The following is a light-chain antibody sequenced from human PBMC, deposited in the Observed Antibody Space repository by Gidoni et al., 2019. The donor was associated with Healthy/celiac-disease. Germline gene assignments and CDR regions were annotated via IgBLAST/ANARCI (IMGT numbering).Light chain of an antibody. CDR2: SNN. Sequence: QSVLTQPPSASGTPGPRVTISCSGSSSNIGSNTVNWYQQLPGTAPKLRTSSNNQRTSGVPDLFSGSKSGTSASLAISGLQSEDEADYYCAAWDDSLHGAVFGGGTQLTVL. CDR3: AAWDDSLHGAV. J-gene: IGLJ7*01. CDR1: SSNIGSNT. V-gene: IGLV1-44*01.